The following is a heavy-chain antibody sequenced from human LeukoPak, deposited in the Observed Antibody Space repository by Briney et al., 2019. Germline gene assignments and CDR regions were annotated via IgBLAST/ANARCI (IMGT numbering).Heavy chain of an antibody. V-gene: IGHV3-74*01. Sequence: GGSLRLSCAASGFTFSSYWMHWVRPAPGKGLVWVSRINSDGSSTSYADSVKGRFTISRDNAKNTLYLQMNSLRAEDTAVYYCARDRDDFWSGYYLYYYYGMDVWGQGTTVTVSS. D-gene: IGHD3-3*01. CDR2: INSDGSST. CDR3: ARDRDDFWSGYYLYYYYGMDV. CDR1: GFTFSSYW. J-gene: IGHJ6*02.